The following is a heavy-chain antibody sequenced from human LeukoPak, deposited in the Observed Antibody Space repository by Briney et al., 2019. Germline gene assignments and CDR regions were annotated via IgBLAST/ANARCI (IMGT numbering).Heavy chain of an antibody. CDR2: ISSDSNYI. V-gene: IGHV3-21*01. Sequence: PGGSLRLSCAASGFTFTTYSMNWVRQAPGKGLEWVSSISSDSNYIYYADSLKGRFTISRDNAKSSLYLQIISLRAEDTAVYYCARVAFGLYVMDVWGQGTTVTVSS. J-gene: IGHJ6*02. CDR1: GFTFTTYS. CDR3: ARVAFGLYVMDV. D-gene: IGHD3/OR15-3a*01.